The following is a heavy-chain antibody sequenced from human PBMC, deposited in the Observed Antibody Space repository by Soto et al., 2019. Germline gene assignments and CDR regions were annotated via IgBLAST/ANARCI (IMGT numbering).Heavy chain of an antibody. Sequence: PGGSLRLSCAASGFTFSSYAMHWVRQAPGKGLEWVAVISYDGSNKYYADSVKGRFTISRDNSKNTLYLQMNSLRAEDTAVYYCARECKGYSYPYYYGMDVWGQGTTVTVSS. D-gene: IGHD5-18*01. J-gene: IGHJ6*02. CDR2: ISYDGSNK. V-gene: IGHV3-30-3*01. CDR3: ARECKGYSYPYYYGMDV. CDR1: GFTFSSYA.